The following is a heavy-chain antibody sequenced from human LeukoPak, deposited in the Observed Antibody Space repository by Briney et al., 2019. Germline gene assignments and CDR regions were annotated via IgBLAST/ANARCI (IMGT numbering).Heavy chain of an antibody. Sequence: GGSLKLSCAASGFTFSGSAIHWVRQSSGKGLEWMGIIYPGDSVTRYSPSFQGQVTISADKSISTAYLQWSSLKASDTAMYYCARRGDGYNLNFDYWGQGTLVTVSS. CDR1: GFTFSGSA. V-gene: IGHV5-51*01. CDR2: IYPGDSVT. J-gene: IGHJ4*02. CDR3: ARRGDGYNLNFDY. D-gene: IGHD5-24*01.